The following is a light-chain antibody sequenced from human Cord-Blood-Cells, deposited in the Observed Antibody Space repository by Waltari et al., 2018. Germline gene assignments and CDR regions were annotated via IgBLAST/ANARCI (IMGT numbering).Light chain of an antibody. CDR3: YSAADNNQGV. J-gene: IGLJ3*02. CDR2: KDS. Sequence: SYELTQPSSVSVSPGQTARITCSGDVLAKKYARWFQQKPGQAPVLVIYKDSERPSRIPERFSGSSSGTTVTLTISGAQVEDEADYYCYSAADNNQGVFGGGTKLTVL. CDR1: VLAKKY. V-gene: IGLV3-27*01.